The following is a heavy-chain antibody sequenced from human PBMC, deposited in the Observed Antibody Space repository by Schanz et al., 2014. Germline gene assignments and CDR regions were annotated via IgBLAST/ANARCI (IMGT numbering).Heavy chain of an antibody. J-gene: IGHJ6*02. CDR1: GYTFTTYG. D-gene: IGHD6-6*01. Sequence: QVQLVQSGREVKKPGASVKVSCKASGYTFTTYGISWVRQAPGQGLEWMGWISAYNGHTNYAQKFQGRVTMTTDTSTSTAYMELRSLRSADTAVYYCARDRGHVEQLVLGSYYAMDVWGQGTTVAVSS. CDR2: ISAYNGHT. V-gene: IGHV1-18*01. CDR3: ARDRGHVEQLVLGSYYAMDV.